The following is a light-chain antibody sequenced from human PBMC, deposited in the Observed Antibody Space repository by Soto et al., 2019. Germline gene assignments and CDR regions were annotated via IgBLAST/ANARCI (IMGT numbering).Light chain of an antibody. CDR1: QSINSY. Sequence: DIQMTQSPPSLSASVGDRVTITCRASQSINSYLNWYQQKPGKAPDLLIYVASSLQSGVPSRFSGSGSGTDFTLTISSLQPEDSATYYCQNYDNVPLTFGGGTKVEIK. CDR2: VAS. V-gene: IGKV1-39*01. CDR3: QNYDNVPLT. J-gene: IGKJ4*01.